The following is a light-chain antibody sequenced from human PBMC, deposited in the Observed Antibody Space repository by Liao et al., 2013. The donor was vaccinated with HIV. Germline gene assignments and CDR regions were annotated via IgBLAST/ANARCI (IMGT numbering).Light chain of an antibody. CDR3: QVWDSSSDQDV. J-gene: IGLJ1*01. CDR1: KLGEKF. V-gene: IGLV3-1*01. Sequence: SQELTQPPSVSVSPGQTARITCSDNKLGEKFVEWYQHKPGQSPVLLIYQDSLRPSGIPERFSGSNSGNTATLTISRVEAGDEADYYCQVWDSSSDQDVFGTGTKVTVL. CDR2: QDS.